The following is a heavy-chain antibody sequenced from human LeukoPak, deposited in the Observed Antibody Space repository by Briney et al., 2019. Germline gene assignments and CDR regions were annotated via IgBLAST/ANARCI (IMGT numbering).Heavy chain of an antibody. Sequence: GGSLRLSCAASGFTLSSYSMNWVRQAPGKGLEWVSSISSSSSYIYYADSVKGRFTISRDNAKNSLYLQMNSLRAEDTAVYYCARDLKTGSNWFDPWGQGTLVTVSS. CDR3: ARDLKTGSNWFDP. CDR1: GFTLSSYS. V-gene: IGHV3-21*01. CDR2: ISSSSSYI. J-gene: IGHJ5*02.